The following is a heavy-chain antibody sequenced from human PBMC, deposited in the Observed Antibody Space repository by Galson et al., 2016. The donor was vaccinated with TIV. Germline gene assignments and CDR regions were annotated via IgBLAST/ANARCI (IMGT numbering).Heavy chain of an antibody. CDR1: GDSVSSNTAA. V-gene: IGHV6-1*01. CDR3: SRGNWNYGMGGAMDV. CDR2: TYYTSKWST. Sequence: CAISGDSVSSNTAAWNWVRQSPSRGLEWLGRTYYTSKWSTDYAVSVKGRIIIRPDTSMNQVSLQLSSVIPDDTAVYYCSRGNWNYGMGGAMDVWGRGTTVTVSS. J-gene: IGHJ6*02. D-gene: IGHD1-7*01.